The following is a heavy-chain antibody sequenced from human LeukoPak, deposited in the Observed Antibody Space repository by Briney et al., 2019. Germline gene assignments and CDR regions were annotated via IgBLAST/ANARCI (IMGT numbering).Heavy chain of an antibody. D-gene: IGHD5-24*01. CDR2: IYHSGST. Sequence: PSETLSLTCAVSGYSISSGCYWGWIRQPPGKGLEWIGSIYHSGSTYYNPSLKSRVTISVDTSKNQFSLKLSSVTAADTVVYYCARIGDGYNGIDYWGQGTLVTVSS. CDR1: GYSISSGCY. J-gene: IGHJ4*02. V-gene: IGHV4-38-2*01. CDR3: ARIGDGYNGIDY.